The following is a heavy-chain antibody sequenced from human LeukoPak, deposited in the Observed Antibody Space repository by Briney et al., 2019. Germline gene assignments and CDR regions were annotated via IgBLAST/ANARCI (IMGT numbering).Heavy chain of an antibody. CDR2: INHSGST. V-gene: IGHV4-34*01. J-gene: IGHJ5*02. CDR3: ARGGGCSGGSCYCP. Sequence: SETLSLTCAVYGGSFSGYYWSWIRQPSGKGLEWIGEINHSGSTNYNPSLKSRVTISVDTSKNQFSLKLSSVTAADTAVYYCARGGGCSGGSCYCPWGQGTLVTVSS. CDR1: GGSFSGYY. D-gene: IGHD2-15*01.